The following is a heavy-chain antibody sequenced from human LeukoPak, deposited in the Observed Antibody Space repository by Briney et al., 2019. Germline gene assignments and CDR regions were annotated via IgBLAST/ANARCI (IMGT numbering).Heavy chain of an antibody. D-gene: IGHD7-27*01. V-gene: IGHV3-30-3*01. CDR1: GFTFNTYT. J-gene: IGHJ4*02. Sequence: GGSLRLSCAASGFTFNTYTMHWVRQAPGTGLEWVAIISHDGSNAYYADSVGGRFTISRDNSKNTLYLQMNSLRPEDTAVYYCASSLGPLPHYWGQGTLVTVSS. CDR2: ISHDGSNA. CDR3: ASSLGPLPHY.